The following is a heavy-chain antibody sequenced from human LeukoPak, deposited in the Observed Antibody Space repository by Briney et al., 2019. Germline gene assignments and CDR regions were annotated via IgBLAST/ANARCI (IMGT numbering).Heavy chain of an antibody. D-gene: IGHD2-15*01. CDR3: AKGRGSCYGCYVFDI. CDR2: ISGGYADT. CDR1: GFTFSSND. V-gene: IGHV3-23*01. Sequence: GGSLRLSCAASGFTFSSNDMTWVRQAQGKGVEWVSHISGGYADTYYADSVMGRFIISRDNSKNTLSLQMNSLRAEDTALYYCAKGRGSCYGCYVFDIWGQGTMVTVSS. J-gene: IGHJ3*02.